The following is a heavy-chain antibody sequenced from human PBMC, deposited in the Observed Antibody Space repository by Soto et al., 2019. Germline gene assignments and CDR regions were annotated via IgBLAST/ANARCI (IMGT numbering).Heavy chain of an antibody. D-gene: IGHD3-16*01. J-gene: IGHJ4*02. CDR2: IIPIIGVT. Sequence: QVQLVQPGAEVKRPGSSVKVSCESSGDTFNSYVISWVRQAPGQGLEWMGGIIPIIGVTHYAQKFQGRVTISALSSTGTAYMELTNLGFEDTALYYCARESLGAKGADHWGQGTLVTVSS. V-gene: IGHV1-69*17. CDR1: GDTFNSYV. CDR3: ARESLGAKGADH.